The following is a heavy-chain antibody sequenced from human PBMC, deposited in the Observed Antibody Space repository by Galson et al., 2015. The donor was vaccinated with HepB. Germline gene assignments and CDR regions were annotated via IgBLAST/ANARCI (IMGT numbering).Heavy chain of an antibody. CDR3: AKTLHGWGNGEYYYYGMDV. V-gene: IGHV3-23*01. D-gene: IGHD3-10*01. J-gene: IGHJ6*02. CDR2: ISGSGGST. Sequence: SLRLSCAASGFTFSSYAMSWVRQAPGKGLEWVSAISGSGGSTYYADSVKGRFTISRDNSKNTLYLQMNSLRAEDTAVYYCAKTLHGWGNGEYYYYGMDVWGQGTTVTVSS. CDR1: GFTFSSYA.